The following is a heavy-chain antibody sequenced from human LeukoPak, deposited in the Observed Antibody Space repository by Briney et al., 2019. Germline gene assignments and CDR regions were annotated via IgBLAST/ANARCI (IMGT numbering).Heavy chain of an antibody. D-gene: IGHD7-27*01. CDR2: IIPILGIA. V-gene: IGHV1-69*04. CDR1: GGTFSSYA. CDR3: ARDRGHGPTGENFDY. J-gene: IGHJ4*02. Sequence: GASVKVSCKASGGTFSSYAISWVRQAPGQGLEWMGRIIPILGIANYAQTFQGRVTITADKSTSTAYMELSSLRSEDTAVYYCARDRGHGPTGENFDYWGQGTLVTVSS.